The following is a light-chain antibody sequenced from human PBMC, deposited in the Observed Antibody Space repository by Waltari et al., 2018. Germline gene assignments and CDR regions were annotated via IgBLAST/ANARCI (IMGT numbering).Light chain of an antibody. Sequence: QSPLTQPASVSASPGESITISCTATSSDVGDFHSVSWYQQHPGKAPKFMIYDVSNRPSGVSHRFSGSKSGNTASLTISGLQAEDEAVYYCSSFTTSSTLLFGGGTKLTVL. V-gene: IGLV2-14*03. CDR2: DVS. CDR3: SSFTTSSTLL. CDR1: SSDVGDFHS. J-gene: IGLJ2*01.